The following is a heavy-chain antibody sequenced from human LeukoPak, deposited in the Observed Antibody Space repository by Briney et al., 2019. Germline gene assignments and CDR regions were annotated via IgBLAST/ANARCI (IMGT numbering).Heavy chain of an antibody. J-gene: IGHJ6*03. CDR3: ARAGCRGGDCCHYYYYYMDV. Sequence: PGGSLRLSCAASGFTFSSYAMHWVRQAPGKGLEWVAVISYDGSDKYYPDSVKGRFSISRDNSENTLYLQMNSLRAEDTAVYYCARAGCRGGDCCHYYYYYMDVWGKGTTVTVSS. CDR1: GFTFSSYA. D-gene: IGHD2-21*02. V-gene: IGHV3-30*01. CDR2: ISYDGSDK.